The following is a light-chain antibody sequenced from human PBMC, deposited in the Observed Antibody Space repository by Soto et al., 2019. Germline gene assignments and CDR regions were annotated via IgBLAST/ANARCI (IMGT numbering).Light chain of an antibody. J-gene: IGKJ2*02. V-gene: IGKV1-33*01. CDR2: DAS. CDR3: QQYDILHRT. Sequence: DIQMTQSPSSLSASVGDRVTITCQASQDINKYLNWYQQKPGKAPKLLIYDASNLETGVPSRFSVGGSGTHFTFTISSLQAEDLATYYCQQYDILHRTFGQGTKLEIK. CDR1: QDINKY.